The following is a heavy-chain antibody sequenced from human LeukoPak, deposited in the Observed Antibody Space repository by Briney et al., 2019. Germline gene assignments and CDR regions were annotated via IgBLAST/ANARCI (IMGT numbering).Heavy chain of an antibody. CDR2: IYTSGST. Sequence: PSGTLSLTCTVSGSSISSYYWSWIRQPAGKGLEWIGRIYTSGSTNYNPSLKSRVTMSVDTSKNQFSLKLSSVTAADTAVYYCARVSSHGGYPPYYYYYMDVWGKGTTVTVSS. J-gene: IGHJ6*03. CDR3: ARVSSHGGYPPYYYYYMDV. CDR1: GSSISSYY. V-gene: IGHV4-4*07. D-gene: IGHD3-22*01.